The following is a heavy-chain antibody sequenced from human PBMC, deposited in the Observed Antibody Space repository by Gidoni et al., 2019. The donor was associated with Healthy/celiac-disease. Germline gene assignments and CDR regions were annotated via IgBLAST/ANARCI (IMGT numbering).Heavy chain of an antibody. J-gene: IGHJ5*02. CDR3: ARGGSRLYQLLGWFDP. D-gene: IGHD2-2*01. Sequence: QVQLQESGPGLVKPSETLSLTCTVSGGSISSYYWSWIRQPPGKGLEWIGYIYYSGSTNYTPSLKSRVTISVDTSKNQFSLKLSSVTAADTAVYYCARGGSRLYQLLGWFDPWGQGTLVTVSS. CDR1: GGSISSYY. CDR2: IYYSGST. V-gene: IGHV4-59*01.